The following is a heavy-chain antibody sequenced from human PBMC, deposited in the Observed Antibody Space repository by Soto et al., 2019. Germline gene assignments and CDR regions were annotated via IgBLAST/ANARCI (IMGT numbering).Heavy chain of an antibody. CDR1: GFTFSNYA. CDR2: ITAYGDTT. Sequence: EVQLLESGGGFVQPGGSLPLSCAASGFTFSNYAMSWVRQAPGKGLEWVSAITAYGDTTHYADSVKGRFTISRDSPKNTLYLQMDSLRAEDTAGYYCAKDPLWYDMDWYPPPVFDPWVQGTLVTVSS. CDR3: AKDPLWYDMDWYPPPVFDP. D-gene: IGHD3-9*01. J-gene: IGHJ5*02. V-gene: IGHV3-23*01.